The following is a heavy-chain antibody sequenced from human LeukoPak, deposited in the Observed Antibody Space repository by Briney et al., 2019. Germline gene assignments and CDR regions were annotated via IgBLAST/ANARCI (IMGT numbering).Heavy chain of an antibody. D-gene: IGHD5-24*01. J-gene: IGHJ4*02. V-gene: IGHV1-46*01. CDR3: ARVRRDGYNLRYYFDY. Sequence: ASVKVSCKASGYTLTGYYMHWVRQAPGQGLEWMGIINPSGGSTSYAQKFQGRVTMTRDMSTSTVYMELSSLRSEDTAVYYCARVRRDGYNLRYYFDYWGQGTLVTVSS. CDR2: INPSGGST. CDR1: GYTLTGYY.